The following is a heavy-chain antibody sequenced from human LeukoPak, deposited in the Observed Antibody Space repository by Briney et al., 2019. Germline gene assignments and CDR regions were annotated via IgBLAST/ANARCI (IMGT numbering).Heavy chain of an antibody. J-gene: IGHJ6*03. CDR1: GGSFSGYY. CDR2: IDHSGST. V-gene: IGHV4-34*01. Sequence: PSETLSLTCAVYGGSFSGYYWSWIRQPPGKGLEWLGEIDHSGSTNYNPSLKSRVTISVDTSKNHFSLRLTSMTAADTAVYYCARLTHSYYSDTSGYYPYYYMDVWGKGTTVTVSS. D-gene: IGHD3-22*01. CDR3: ARLTHSYYSDTSGYYPYYYMDV.